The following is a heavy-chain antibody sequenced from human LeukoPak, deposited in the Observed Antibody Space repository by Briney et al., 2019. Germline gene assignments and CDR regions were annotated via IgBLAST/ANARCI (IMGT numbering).Heavy chain of an antibody. CDR2: IYTSGST. Sequence: SETLSLTCTVSGGSISSYYWSRIRQPAGKGLEWIGRIYTSGSTNYNPSLKSRVTMSVDTSKNQFSLKLSSVTAADTAVYYCAREKTTYYYDSSGDAFDIWGQGTMVTVSS. V-gene: IGHV4-4*07. CDR3: AREKTTYYYDSSGDAFDI. D-gene: IGHD3-22*01. CDR1: GGSISSYY. J-gene: IGHJ3*02.